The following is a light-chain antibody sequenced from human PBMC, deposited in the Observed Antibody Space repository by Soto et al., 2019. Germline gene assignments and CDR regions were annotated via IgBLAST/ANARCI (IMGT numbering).Light chain of an antibody. J-gene: IGLJ1*01. Sequence: QSALTQPPSVSGAPGQRVTISCTRSNSNIGAGYDVHWYQQLPRTAPKLLIYTNNNRPSGVPDRFSGSKSGTSASLAITGLQAEDEADYYCQSYDSSLSRYVFGTGTKVTVL. V-gene: IGLV1-40*01. CDR1: NSNIGAGYD. CDR3: QSYDSSLSRYV. CDR2: TNN.